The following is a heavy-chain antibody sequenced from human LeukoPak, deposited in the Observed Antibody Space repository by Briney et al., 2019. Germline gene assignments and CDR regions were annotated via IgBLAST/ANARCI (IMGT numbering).Heavy chain of an antibody. CDR3: ARGYYDSSGYYYFDY. CDR1: GFTFSSYD. V-gene: IGHV3-13*01. Sequence: PGGSLRLSCAASGFTFSSYDMHWVRQAPGKGLEWVSAICTAGDTYYPGSVKGRFTISRENAKNSLYLQMNSLRAGDMAVYYCARGYYDSSGYYYFDYWGQGTLVTVSS. CDR2: ICTAGDT. D-gene: IGHD3-22*01. J-gene: IGHJ4*02.